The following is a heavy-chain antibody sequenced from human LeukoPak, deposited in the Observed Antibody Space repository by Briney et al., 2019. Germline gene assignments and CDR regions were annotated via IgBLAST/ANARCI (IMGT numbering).Heavy chain of an antibody. CDR2: IIPIFGTA. CDR1: GGTFSSYG. Sequence: SVKVSCKASGGTFSSYGISWVRQAPGQGLEWMGGIIPIFGTANYAQKFQGRATITADESTSTAYMELSSLRSEDTAVYYCARLDEYSSSSRYYGMDVWGQGTTVTVSS. J-gene: IGHJ6*02. CDR3: ARLDEYSSSSRYYGMDV. D-gene: IGHD6-6*01. V-gene: IGHV1-69*01.